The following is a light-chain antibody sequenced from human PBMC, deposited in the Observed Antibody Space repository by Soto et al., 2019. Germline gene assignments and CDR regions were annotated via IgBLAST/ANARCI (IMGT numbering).Light chain of an antibody. V-gene: IGLV4-69*01. Sequence: QSVLTQSPSASASLGASVNLTCTLSSGHSTYAIAWHQQQPEKGPRFLMKLRSDGSHIKGDGIPHRFSGSSSGAERYLTISSLQSEDEADYYCQTWDTGIVVFGGGTKLTVL. CDR2: LRSDGSH. CDR1: SGHSTYA. CDR3: QTWDTGIVV. J-gene: IGLJ2*01.